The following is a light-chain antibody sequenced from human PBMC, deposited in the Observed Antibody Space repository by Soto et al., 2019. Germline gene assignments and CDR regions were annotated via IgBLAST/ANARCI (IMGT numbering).Light chain of an antibody. CDR3: QQYGSSPWT. CDR1: QSVSSSY. Sequence: SVWTQTPGTLFSSPGERATLSCRASQSVSSSYLAWYQQKPGQAPRPLIYGASSRAIGIPDRFSGSGSGTDFTLTISRLEPEDFAVYYCQQYGSSPWTFGQGTKVDIK. CDR2: GAS. J-gene: IGKJ1*01. V-gene: IGKV3-20*01.